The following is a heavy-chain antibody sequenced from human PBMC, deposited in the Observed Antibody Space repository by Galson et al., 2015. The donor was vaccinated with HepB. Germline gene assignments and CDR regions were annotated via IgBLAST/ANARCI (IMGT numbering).Heavy chain of an antibody. J-gene: IGHJ3*02. CDR1: GGTFSSYA. D-gene: IGHD2-15*01. CDR2: IIPIFGTA. CDR3: ARDPPYGSGGSCSDAFDI. Sequence: SVKVSCKASGGTFSSYAISWVRQAPGKGLEWMGGIIPIFGTANYAQKFQGRVTITADESTSTAYMELSSLRSEDTAVYYCARDPPYGSGGSCSDAFDIWGQGTMVTVSS. V-gene: IGHV1-69*13.